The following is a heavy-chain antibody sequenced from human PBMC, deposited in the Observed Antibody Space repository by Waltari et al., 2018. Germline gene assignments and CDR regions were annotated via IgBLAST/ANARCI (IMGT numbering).Heavy chain of an antibody. CDR3: AKFFPYYGSGRAGPFDY. V-gene: IGHV3-23*04. J-gene: IGHJ4*02. Sequence: EVQLVESGGGLVQPGGSLRLSCAASGFTFSSYAMSWVRQAPGKGLEWVSAISGSGGSKYDADSVEGRFTISRENSKNRLYRQMNSLRAEDTVVYYGAKFFPYYGSGRAGPFDYWGQGTLVIVSS. CDR2: ISGSGGSK. CDR1: GFTFSSYA. D-gene: IGHD3-10*01.